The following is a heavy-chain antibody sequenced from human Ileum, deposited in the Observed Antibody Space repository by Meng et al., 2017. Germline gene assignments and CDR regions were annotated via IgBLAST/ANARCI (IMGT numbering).Heavy chain of an antibody. Sequence: GESLKISCAASRFSLSDHYIDWVRQAPGKGLEWVGRSGNKVDNYIIEYAASVEGRFTISRDDSKNSLYLQMNGLRTEDTAMYFCTRGYSGLRTYAFDIWGRGTMVTVSS. V-gene: IGHV3-72*01. CDR3: TRGYSGLRTYAFDI. J-gene: IGHJ3*02. CDR2: SGNKVDNYII. CDR1: RFSLSDHY. D-gene: IGHD5-12*01.